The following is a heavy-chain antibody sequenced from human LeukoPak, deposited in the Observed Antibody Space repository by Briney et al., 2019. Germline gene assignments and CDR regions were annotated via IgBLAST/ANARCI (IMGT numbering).Heavy chain of an antibody. Sequence: SETLSLTCTVSGGSISSSSYYWGWIRQPPGKGLEWIGSIYYSGSTYYTPSLKSRVTISVDTSKNQFSLKLSSVTAADTAVYYCARPTKKSTVTAPFDYWGQGTLVTVSS. D-gene: IGHD4-17*01. CDR2: IYYSGST. J-gene: IGHJ4*02. CDR3: ARPTKKSTVTAPFDY. V-gene: IGHV4-39*07. CDR1: GGSISSSSYY.